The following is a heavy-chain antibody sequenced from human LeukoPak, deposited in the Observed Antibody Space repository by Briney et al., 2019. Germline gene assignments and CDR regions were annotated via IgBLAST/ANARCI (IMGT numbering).Heavy chain of an antibody. D-gene: IGHD3-22*01. V-gene: IGHV3-21*04. CDR1: GFTFSSYS. CDR2: ISSSSSYI. Sequence: IPGGSLRLSCAASGFTFSSYSMNWVRQAPGKGLEWVSSISSSSSYIYYADSVKGRFTISRDNAKNSLYLQMNSLRAEDTAVYYCARGYDSSGYYYDFDYWGQGTLVTVSS. J-gene: IGHJ4*02. CDR3: ARGYDSSGYYYDFDY.